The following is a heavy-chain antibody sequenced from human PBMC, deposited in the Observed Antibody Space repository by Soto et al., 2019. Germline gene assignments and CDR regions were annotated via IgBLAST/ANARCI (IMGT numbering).Heavy chain of an antibody. V-gene: IGHV3-23*01. CDR3: ARGRYLDSSDYWVANLPFDH. D-gene: IGHD3-22*01. CDR1: GFTFNIYV. CDR2: ISRSGRGSA. J-gene: IGHJ4*02. Sequence: GSLRLSCAASGFTFNIYVMTWVRQAPGEGPEWVSSISRSGRGSAYYADSVKGRFTISRDNSENTLFLQMNNLRDEDTALYYCARGRYLDSSDYWVANLPFDHWGLGTLVTVSS.